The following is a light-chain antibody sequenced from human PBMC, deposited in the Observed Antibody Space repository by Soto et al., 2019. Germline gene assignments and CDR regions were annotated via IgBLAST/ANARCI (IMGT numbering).Light chain of an antibody. Sequence: QSVLTQPPSASGTPGQRVTISCSGGSSNIGSNTVNWYQQLPGTAPNLLIYSNNHRPSGVPDRFSGSKSGTSASLAISGLQSEDEADYYCAAWDDSLNAVVFGGGTKVTVL. V-gene: IGLV1-44*01. CDR3: AAWDDSLNAVV. CDR2: SNN. CDR1: SSNIGSNT. J-gene: IGLJ2*01.